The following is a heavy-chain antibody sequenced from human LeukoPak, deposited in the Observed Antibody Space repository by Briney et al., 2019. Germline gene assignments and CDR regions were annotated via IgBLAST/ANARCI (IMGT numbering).Heavy chain of an antibody. CDR1: GFTFSTYA. J-gene: IGHJ4*02. V-gene: IGHV3-23*01. D-gene: IGHD5-12*01. Sequence: GGSLRFSGAASGFTFSTYAMNWVRQAPGGGLDWVSAISGSGDSTYYADSVKGRFTISRDNSKNTLYLQMNSLRADDTAVYYCAKGQGGWLRSYDCWGQGTLVTVSS. CDR3: AKGQGGWLRSYDC. CDR2: ISGSGDST.